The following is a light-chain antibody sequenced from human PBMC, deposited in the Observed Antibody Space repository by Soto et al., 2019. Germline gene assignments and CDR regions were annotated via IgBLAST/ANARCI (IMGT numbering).Light chain of an antibody. CDR1: SSNIGSNT. J-gene: IGLJ3*02. Sequence: QSVLTQPPSASGTPGQRVTISCSGASSNIGSNTVNWYQHLPGTAPKLLVHSDSQRPSGLPDRFSGSKSDTSASLAISGLQSEDEADYYCATWDDNLNGWVFGGGTKLTVL. V-gene: IGLV1-44*01. CDR2: SDS. CDR3: ATWDDNLNGWV.